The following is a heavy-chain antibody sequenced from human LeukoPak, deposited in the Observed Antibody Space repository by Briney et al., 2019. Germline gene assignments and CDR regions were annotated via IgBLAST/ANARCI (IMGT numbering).Heavy chain of an antibody. CDR3: TSRGVSGSYYYYGMDV. D-gene: IGHD1-26*01. Sequence: PGRSLRLSCTASGFTFGDYAMSWVRQAPGKGLEWVGFIRSKAYGGTTEYAASVKGRFTISRDDSKSIAYLQMNSLKTEDTAVYYCTSRGVSGSYYYYGMDVWGQGTTVTVSS. CDR1: GFTFGDYA. V-gene: IGHV3-49*04. J-gene: IGHJ6*02. CDR2: IRSKAYGGTT.